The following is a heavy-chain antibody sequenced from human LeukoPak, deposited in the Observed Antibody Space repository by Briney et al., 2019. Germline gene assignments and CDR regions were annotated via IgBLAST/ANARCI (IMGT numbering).Heavy chain of an antibody. CDR1: GYTFTSYG. J-gene: IGHJ2*01. V-gene: IGHV1-18*01. CDR3: ARRPIAAAVDWYFDL. Sequence: ASVKVSCKASGYTFTSYGISRVRQAPGQGLEWMGWISAYNGNTNYAQKLQGRVTMTTDTSTSTAYMELRSLRSDDTAVYYCARRPIAAAVDWYFDLWGRGTLVTVSS. CDR2: ISAYNGNT. D-gene: IGHD6-13*01.